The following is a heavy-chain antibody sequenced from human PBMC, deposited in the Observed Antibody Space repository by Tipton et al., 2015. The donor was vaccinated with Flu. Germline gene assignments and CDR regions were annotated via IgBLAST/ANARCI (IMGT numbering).Heavy chain of an antibody. J-gene: IGHJ4*02. D-gene: IGHD3-3*01. CDR1: GFTFSSYS. Sequence: SLRLSCAASGFTFSSYSMNWVRQAPGKGLEWVSSISSSSSYIYYADSVKGRFTISRDNAKNSLYLQMNSLRAEDTAVYYCARGGGSGYYSLEYFDYWGQGTLVTVSS. CDR3: ARGGGSGYYSLEYFDY. V-gene: IGHV3-21*01. CDR2: ISSSSSYI.